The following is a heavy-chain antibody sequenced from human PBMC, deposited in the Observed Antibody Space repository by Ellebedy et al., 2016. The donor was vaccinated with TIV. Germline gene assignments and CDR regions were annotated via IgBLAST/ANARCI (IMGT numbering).Heavy chain of an antibody. Sequence: ASVKVSXXASGYTFTGYYMHWVRQAPGQGLEWMGWINPNSGGTNYAQKFQGRVTMTRDTSISTAYMELSRLRSDDTAVYYCARGSFDCSSTSCYTYYYYYYMDVWGKGTTVTVSS. CDR2: INPNSGGT. J-gene: IGHJ6*03. V-gene: IGHV1-2*02. CDR1: GYTFTGYY. CDR3: ARGSFDCSSTSCYTYYYYYYMDV. D-gene: IGHD2-2*02.